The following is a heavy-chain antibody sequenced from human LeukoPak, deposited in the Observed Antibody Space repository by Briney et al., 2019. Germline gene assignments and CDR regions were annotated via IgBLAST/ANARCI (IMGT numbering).Heavy chain of an antibody. Sequence: GGSLRLSCAASGFTVSSNYMSWVRQAPGKGLEWVSVIYSGGSTYYADSVKGRFTISRDNSKNTLYLQMNSLRAEDTAVYYCAKDQVSDSSGYYYGDYYYYYGMDVWGQGTTVTVSS. CDR2: IYSGGST. CDR1: GFTVSSNY. J-gene: IGHJ6*02. CDR3: AKDQVSDSSGYYYGDYYYYYGMDV. D-gene: IGHD3-22*01. V-gene: IGHV3-66*01.